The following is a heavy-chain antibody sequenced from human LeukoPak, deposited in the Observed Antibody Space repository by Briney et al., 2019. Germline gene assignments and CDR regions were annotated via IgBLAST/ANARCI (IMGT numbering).Heavy chain of an antibody. Sequence: SVKVSCKTSGGTFSSYVISWVRQAPGQGLEWMGGIIPIFGTANYAQKFQGRVTITADEFTSTAYMELSSLGSEDTAVYYCARARSSTPFDLWGQGTLVTVSS. CDR3: ARARSSTPFDL. CDR2: IIPIFGTA. J-gene: IGHJ4*02. V-gene: IGHV1-69*13. CDR1: GGTFSSYV. D-gene: IGHD2-15*01.